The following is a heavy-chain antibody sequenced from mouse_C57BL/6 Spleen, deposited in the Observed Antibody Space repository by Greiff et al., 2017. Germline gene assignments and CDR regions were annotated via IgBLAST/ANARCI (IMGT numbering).Heavy chain of an antibody. CDR1: GYAFSSYW. CDR3: ARGDGYYWYFDV. CDR2: IYPGDGDT. Sequence: QVQLQQSGAELVKPGASVKISCKASGYAFSSYWMTWVKQRPGKGLEWIGQIYPGDGDTNYNGKFKGKATLTADKSSSTAYMQLSSLTSEDSAVYFCARGDGYYWYFDVWGTGTTVTVSS. V-gene: IGHV1-80*01. J-gene: IGHJ1*03. D-gene: IGHD2-3*01.